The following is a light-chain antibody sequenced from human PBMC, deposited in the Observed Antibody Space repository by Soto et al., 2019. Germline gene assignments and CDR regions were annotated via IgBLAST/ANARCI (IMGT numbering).Light chain of an antibody. CDR1: QSVTSNF. Sequence: EIVLTQSPGTLSLSPGERATLTCRASQSVTSNFLAWYQQKPGQAPRLLMYGASSRATGIPDRFSGSGSGTDFTLSISRLEPGDFALYYCHQYGSSPLTFGPWTKVDIK. J-gene: IGKJ3*01. CDR2: GAS. V-gene: IGKV3-20*01. CDR3: HQYGSSPLT.